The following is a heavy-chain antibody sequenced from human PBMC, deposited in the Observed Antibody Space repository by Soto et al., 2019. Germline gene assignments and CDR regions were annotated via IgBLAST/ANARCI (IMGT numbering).Heavy chain of an antibody. Sequence: QVQLVQSGAEVRKPGGSVKVSCKASGYTFSAYYMYWVRQTPRHGPEWMGGINTDSGDTHYAQKFQGRVTMTRDTSIGTAYMELTSLTSDDTAVYYCARDPIGGGAPYYFDFWGRGTLVTVSS. CDR1: GYTFSAYY. J-gene: IGHJ4*02. V-gene: IGHV1-2*02. D-gene: IGHD3-16*01. CDR3: ARDPIGGGAPYYFDF. CDR2: INTDSGDT.